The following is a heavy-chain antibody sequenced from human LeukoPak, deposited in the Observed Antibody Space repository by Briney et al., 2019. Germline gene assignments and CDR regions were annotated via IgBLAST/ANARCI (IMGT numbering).Heavy chain of an antibody. J-gene: IGHJ5*02. CDR1: GYTFTSYG. V-gene: IGHV1-18*01. Sequence: GASVKVSCKASGYTFTSYGISWVRQAPGHGLEWMGWISAYNGNTNYAQKLQGRVTMTTDTSTSTAYMELRSLRSDDTAVYYCARDLRAAAGNWFDPWGQGTLVTVSS. D-gene: IGHD6-13*01. CDR2: ISAYNGNT. CDR3: ARDLRAAAGNWFDP.